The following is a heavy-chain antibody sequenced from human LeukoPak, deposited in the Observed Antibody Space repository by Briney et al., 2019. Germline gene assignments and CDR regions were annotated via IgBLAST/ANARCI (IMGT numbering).Heavy chain of an antibody. CDR2: INHSGST. CDR1: GGSFSGYY. V-gene: IGHV4-34*01. D-gene: IGHD5-12*01. CDR3: VQGAVATMDDYFDY. Sequence: NPSETLSLTCAVYGGSFSGYYWSWIRQPPGKGLERIGEINHSGSTNYNPSLKSRVTISVDTSKNQVSLKLSSVTAADTAVYYCVQGAVATMDDYFDYWGQGTLVTVSS. J-gene: IGHJ4*02.